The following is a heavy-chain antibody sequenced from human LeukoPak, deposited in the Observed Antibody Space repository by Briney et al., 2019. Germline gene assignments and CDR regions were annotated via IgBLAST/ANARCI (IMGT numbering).Heavy chain of an antibody. CDR3: ATDLIWSAQLSGSTTGGFDY. Sequence: ASVKVSCKVSGYTLTELSMHWVRQAPGKGLEWMGGFDPEDGETIYAQKLQGRVTMNEDTSTDTDYMELSSLRSEDTAVYYCATDLIWSAQLSGSTTGGFDYWGQGTLVTVSS. CDR2: FDPEDGET. J-gene: IGHJ4*02. D-gene: IGHD1-26*01. CDR1: GYTLTELS. V-gene: IGHV1-24*01.